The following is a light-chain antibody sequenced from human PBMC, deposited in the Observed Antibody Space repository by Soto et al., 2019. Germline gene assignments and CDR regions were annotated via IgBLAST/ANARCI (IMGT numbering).Light chain of an antibody. Sequence: EIVLTQSPGTLSLSPGERATLSCRASRSVSSRSLAWYQQKCGQAPRLLIYGASRRATGLPDRFRGSGSGTDFTLTIRRLEPEDFAVYYCQQYNNWPPWTFGQGTKVEIK. CDR1: RSVSSRS. CDR3: QQYNNWPPWT. V-gene: IGKV3-20*01. J-gene: IGKJ1*01. CDR2: GAS.